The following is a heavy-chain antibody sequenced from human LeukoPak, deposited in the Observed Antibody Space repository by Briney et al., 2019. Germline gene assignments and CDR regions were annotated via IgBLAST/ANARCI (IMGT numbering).Heavy chain of an antibody. CDR3: ARDSISTTGVFGY. CDR1: GFTFRSYW. Sequence: PGGSLRLSCAASGFTFRSYWMSWVRQAPGKGLEWVSSISSSSSYIYYADSVKGRFTISRDNAKNSLYLQMNSLRAEDTAVYYCARDSISTTGVFGYWGQGTLVTVSS. J-gene: IGHJ4*02. CDR2: ISSSSSYI. V-gene: IGHV3-21*01. D-gene: IGHD4-23*01.